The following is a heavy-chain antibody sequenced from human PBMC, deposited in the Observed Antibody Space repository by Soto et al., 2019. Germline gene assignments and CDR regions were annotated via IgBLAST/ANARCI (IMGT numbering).Heavy chain of an antibody. D-gene: IGHD3-22*01. Sequence: QITLKESGPTLVKPTQTLTLTCTFSGFSLSTSGVGVGWIRQPPGKALEWLALIYWDDDKRYSPSLKSRLTITKDPTQNRVVLTMTNMDPVDKATYYCAHSLIGYYYDSSGSNWFDPWGQGTLVTVSS. V-gene: IGHV2-5*02. CDR1: GFSLSTSGVG. J-gene: IGHJ5*02. CDR3: AHSLIGYYYDSSGSNWFDP. CDR2: IYWDDDK.